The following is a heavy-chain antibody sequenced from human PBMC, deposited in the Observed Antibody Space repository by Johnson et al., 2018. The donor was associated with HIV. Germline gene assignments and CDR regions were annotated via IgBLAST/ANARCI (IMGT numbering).Heavy chain of an antibody. V-gene: IGHV3-30*14. CDR2: ISYDGSNK. CDR3: ARDPPSYGSGSYFRAFDI. Sequence: QVQLVESGGGVVQPGRSLRLSCAASAFTFRSYSMHWVRQAPGKGLEWVAVISYDGSNKYYAASVKGRFTISRDNSKNTLYLQINSLRAEDTAVYYCARDPPSYGSGSYFRAFDIWGQGTMVTVSS. CDR1: AFTFRSYS. J-gene: IGHJ3*02. D-gene: IGHD3-10*01.